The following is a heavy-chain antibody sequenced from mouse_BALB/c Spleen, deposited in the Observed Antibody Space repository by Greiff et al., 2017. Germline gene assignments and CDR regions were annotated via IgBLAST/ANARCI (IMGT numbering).Heavy chain of an antibody. CDR1: GFNTKDTY. Sequence: VQLQQSGAELVKPGASVKLSCTASGFNTKDTYMHWVKQRPEQGLEWIGRIDPANGNTKYDPKFQGKATITADTSSNTAYLQLSSLTSEDTAVYYCARSEGHYYGSSSWFAYWGQGTLVTVSA. J-gene: IGHJ3*01. CDR3: ARSEGHYYGSSSWFAY. V-gene: IGHV14-3*02. CDR2: IDPANGNT. D-gene: IGHD1-1*01.